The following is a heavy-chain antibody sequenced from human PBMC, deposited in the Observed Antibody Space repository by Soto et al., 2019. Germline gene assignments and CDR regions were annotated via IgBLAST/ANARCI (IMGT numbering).Heavy chain of an antibody. CDR1: GYTFTSYG. V-gene: IGHV1-18*01. CDR2: ISDYNGNT. D-gene: IGHD6-13*01. Sequence: QVQLVQSGAEVKKPGASVKVSCKASGYTFTSYGISWVRQAPGQGLEWMGWISDYNGNTNYAQKLQGRVTMTTDTSTSTAYMELRSLRYDDTAVYYCARRPVREQLVRGWLDPWGQGTLVTVSS. J-gene: IGHJ5*02. CDR3: ARRPVREQLVRGWLDP.